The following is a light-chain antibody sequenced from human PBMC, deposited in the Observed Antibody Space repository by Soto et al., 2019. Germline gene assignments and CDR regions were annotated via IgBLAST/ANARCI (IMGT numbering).Light chain of an antibody. J-gene: IGKJ1*01. CDR1: QSVSGW. V-gene: IGKV1-5*01. Sequence: DIQMTQSPSTLSASVGDTVTVTCRASQSVSGWLAWYQQKPGEAPKIXIYDASALQRGVPSRFSGSGSGTKFTLTIASLQPDDFETYYCQQYETFPGTFGPGTKVDIK. CDR2: DAS. CDR3: QQYETFPGT.